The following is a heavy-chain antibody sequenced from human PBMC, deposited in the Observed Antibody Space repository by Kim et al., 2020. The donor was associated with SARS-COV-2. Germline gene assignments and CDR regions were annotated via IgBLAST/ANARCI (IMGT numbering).Heavy chain of an antibody. CDR1: GGTSSSYA. V-gene: IGHV1-69*10. Sequence: SVKVSCKASGGTSSSYAISWVRQAPGQGLEWMGGIIPILGSTNYAQKFQDRVTITADRSTSTVYMELSSLTSEDTAMYFCARSYGSGSVPLYYYFYGMDVWGQGTTVTVS. D-gene: IGHD3-10*01. CDR3: ARSYGSGSVPLYYYFYGMDV. CDR2: IIPILGST. J-gene: IGHJ6*02.